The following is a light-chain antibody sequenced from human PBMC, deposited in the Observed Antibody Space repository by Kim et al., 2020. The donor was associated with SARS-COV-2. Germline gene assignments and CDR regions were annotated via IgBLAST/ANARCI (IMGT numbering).Light chain of an antibody. CDR2: DAS. CDR1: QGVSTT. V-gene: IGKV1-13*02. CDR3: QQFNSYPRT. J-gene: IGKJ2*01. Sequence: AIQLTQSPSSLSASVGDRVTITCRASQGVSTTLVWYQQKPGKPPNLLIYDASTLESGVPSRFSGSGSGTDFTLTISSLQPEDFATYYCQQFNSYPRTFGQGTKLEI.